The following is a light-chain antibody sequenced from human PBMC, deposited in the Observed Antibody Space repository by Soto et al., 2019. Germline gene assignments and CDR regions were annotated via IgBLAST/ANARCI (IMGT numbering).Light chain of an antibody. CDR1: SSDVGGYNY. CDR3: SSYATGFKGV. V-gene: IGLV2-8*01. J-gene: IGLJ1*01. CDR2: EVN. Sequence: QAVVTQPPSASGSPGQSITISCTGTSSDVGGYNYVSWYQQHPGKAPKVIIYEVNKRPSGVPDRFSGSKSGNTASLTVSGLQAEDEADYYCSSYATGFKGVFGTGTKVTVL.